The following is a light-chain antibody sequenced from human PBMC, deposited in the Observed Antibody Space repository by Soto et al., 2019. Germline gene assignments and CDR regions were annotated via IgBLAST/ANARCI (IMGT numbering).Light chain of an antibody. Sequence: DIQMAQSPSTLSANVGDRVSITCRASQTISIWLAWYQQKPGKAPNLLIYQASTLETGVPSRFSGSGSGTEFTLTFSGLQPDDFATYYCQQYDNYPLAVGGGAKVEI. CDR2: QAS. CDR1: QTISIW. V-gene: IGKV1-5*03. CDR3: QQYDNYPLA. J-gene: IGKJ4*01.